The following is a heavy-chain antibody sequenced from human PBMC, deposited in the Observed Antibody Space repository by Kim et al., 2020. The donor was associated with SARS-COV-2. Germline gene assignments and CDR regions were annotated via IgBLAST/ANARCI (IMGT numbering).Heavy chain of an antibody. CDR1: GFTFSDYY. CDR2: ISSSGSTI. V-gene: IGHV3-11*01. Sequence: GGSLRLSCAACGFTFSDYYMSWIRQAPGKGLEWVSYISSSGSTIYYADSVKGRFTISRDNAKNSLYLQMNSLRAEDTAVYYCARETWGYGDYPYFDYWGQGTLVTVSS. J-gene: IGHJ4*02. CDR3: ARETWGYGDYPYFDY. D-gene: IGHD4-17*01.